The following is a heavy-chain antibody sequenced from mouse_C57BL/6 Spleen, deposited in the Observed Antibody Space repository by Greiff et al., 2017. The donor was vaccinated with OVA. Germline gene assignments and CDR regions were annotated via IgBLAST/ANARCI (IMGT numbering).Heavy chain of an antibody. CDR1: GYTFTSYG. V-gene: IGHV1-81*01. CDR3: ARGGYSNYFDY. J-gene: IGHJ2*01. Sequence: QVQLKQSGAELARPGASVKLSCKASGYTFTSYGISWVKQRTGQGLEWIGEIYPRSGNTYYNEKFKGKATLTADKSSSTAYMELRSLTSEDSAVYFCARGGYSNYFDYWGQGTPLPVSS. CDR2: IYPRSGNT. D-gene: IGHD2-5*01.